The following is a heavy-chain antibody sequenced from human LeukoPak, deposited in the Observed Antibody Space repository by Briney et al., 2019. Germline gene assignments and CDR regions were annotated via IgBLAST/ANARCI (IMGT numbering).Heavy chain of an antibody. CDR1: GYTFSNYG. CDR2: ITAYNGNT. D-gene: IGHD3-22*01. Sequence: ASVKVSCKASGYTFSNYGISWVRQAPGQGLEWMGWITAYNGNTNYAHKLQGRVTMTTDTSTSTSYMELRSLRSDDTAVYYCARDTNYYDRSGYPDYWGQGTLVTVSS. V-gene: IGHV1-18*01. CDR3: ARDTNYYDRSGYPDY. J-gene: IGHJ4*02.